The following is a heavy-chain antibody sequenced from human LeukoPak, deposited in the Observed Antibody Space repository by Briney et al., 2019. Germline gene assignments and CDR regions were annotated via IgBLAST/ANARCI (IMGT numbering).Heavy chain of an antibody. Sequence: SETLSLTCAVHGGSFCGYYWSWIRQPPGKGLEWSGEVNHSGSTNYNTSLKSRATISVATSKNQFSLKLSSVTAADTAVYYSARGERRGLGLLGYCSGGSCYYMDVWGKGTTVTVSS. D-gene: IGHD2-15*01. J-gene: IGHJ6*03. V-gene: IGHV4-34*01. CDR2: VNHSGST. CDR3: ARGERRGLGLLGYCSGGSCYYMDV. CDR1: GGSFCGYY.